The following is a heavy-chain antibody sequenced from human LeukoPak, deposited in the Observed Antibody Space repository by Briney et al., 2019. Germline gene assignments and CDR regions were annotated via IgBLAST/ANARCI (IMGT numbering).Heavy chain of an antibody. D-gene: IGHD2-2*01. J-gene: IGHJ6*03. Sequence: TLSLTCTVSGGSISSGGYYWSWIRQHPGKGLEWIGRIYTSGSTNYNPSLKSRVTMSVDTSKNQFSLKLSSVTAADTAVYYCARDGSVVVPAAGHYYYMDVWGKGTTVTVSS. CDR1: GGSISSGGYY. V-gene: IGHV4-61*02. CDR2: IYTSGST. CDR3: ARDGSVVVPAAGHYYYMDV.